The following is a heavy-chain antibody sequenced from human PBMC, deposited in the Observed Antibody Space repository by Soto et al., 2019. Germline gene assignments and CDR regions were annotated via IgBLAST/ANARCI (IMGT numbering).Heavy chain of an antibody. V-gene: IGHV4-59*01. CDR3: ARGSRPWWFLDY. Sequence: QVQLQESGPGLVKPSETLSLTCSVSGGSISSYHWTWIRQPPGKGLEWIGYIHYSENTNYNPSLKSRVPLSVETSKTQFSLKLNSVTAADTAVYYCARGSRPWWFLDYWGQGTLVTVSS. CDR2: IHYSENT. J-gene: IGHJ4*02. D-gene: IGHD2-8*02. CDR1: GGSISSYH.